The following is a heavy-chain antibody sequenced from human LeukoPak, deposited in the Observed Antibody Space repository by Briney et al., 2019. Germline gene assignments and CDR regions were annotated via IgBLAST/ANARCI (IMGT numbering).Heavy chain of an antibody. CDR2: ISVRSNYR. J-gene: IGHJ4*02. V-gene: IGHV3-21*01. CDR1: GYTFSDFS. CDR3: VRLRRNSDRSGYYYYYDY. Sequence: GSLRLSCAASGYTFSDFSVNWVRQAPGKGLEWVSSISVRSNYRYYADSVRGRFTISRDDARDSLFLQMNSLRAEDTAVYFCVRLRRNSDRSGYYYYYDYWGQGTLVTVSS. D-gene: IGHD3-22*01.